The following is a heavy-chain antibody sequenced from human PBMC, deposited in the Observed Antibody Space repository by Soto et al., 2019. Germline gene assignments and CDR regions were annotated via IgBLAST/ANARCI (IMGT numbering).Heavy chain of an antibody. CDR2: INAGNGNT. Sequence: GASVKVSCKASGYTFTSHAMHWVRQAPGQRLEWMGWINAGNGNTKYSQKFQGRVTITRDTSASTAYMELSSLRSEDTAVYYCAREDIAVAGTFSITYWGQGTLVTVSS. J-gene: IGHJ4*02. D-gene: IGHD6-19*01. CDR3: AREDIAVAGTFSITY. V-gene: IGHV1-3*01. CDR1: GYTFTSHA.